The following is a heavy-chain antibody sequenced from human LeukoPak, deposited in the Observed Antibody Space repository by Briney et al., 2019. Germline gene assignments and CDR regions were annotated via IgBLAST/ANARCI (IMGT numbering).Heavy chain of an antibody. D-gene: IGHD2-15*01. CDR2: IWYDGSNK. V-gene: IGHV3-33*01. Sequence: GGSLRLSCAASGFTFSSYGMHWVRQAPGKGLEWVAVIWYDGSNKYYADSVKGRFTISRDNSKNTLYLQMNSLRAEDTAVYYCAREGSWYGYYYYYGMDVWGQGTTVTVSS. CDR3: AREGSWYGYYYYYGMDV. CDR1: GFTFSSYG. J-gene: IGHJ6*02.